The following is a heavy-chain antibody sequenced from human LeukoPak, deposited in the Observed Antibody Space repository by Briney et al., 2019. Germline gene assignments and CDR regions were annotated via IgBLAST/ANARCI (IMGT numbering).Heavy chain of an antibody. D-gene: IGHD2-15*01. CDR3: ARDSGSDGSYSFDS. J-gene: IGHJ4*02. V-gene: IGHV4-4*02. Sequence: SGTLSLTCAVSGGSITSNNWWSWVRQSPGKGLEWIGEIYHSGSTNYNPSLKSRVTVSVDKSKNQFSLRLSSVTAADTAVYFCARDSGSDGSYSFDSWGQRTLVTVSS. CDR2: IYHSGST. CDR1: GGSITSNNW.